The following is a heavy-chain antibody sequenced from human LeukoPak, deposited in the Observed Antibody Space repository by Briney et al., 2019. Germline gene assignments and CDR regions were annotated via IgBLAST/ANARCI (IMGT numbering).Heavy chain of an antibody. Sequence: GGCLRLSCAASGFTFSNYWISWARQAPEKGLEWVANIKADGSEKQYVDSVKGRFTISRDNAKNSLYLQMNSLRAEDTAVYYCARDPCCYSSSWGPYFDYWGQGTLVTVSS. CDR1: GFTFSNYW. D-gene: IGHD2-2*01. J-gene: IGHJ4*02. V-gene: IGHV3-7*01. CDR2: IKADGSEK. CDR3: ARDPCCYSSSWGPYFDY.